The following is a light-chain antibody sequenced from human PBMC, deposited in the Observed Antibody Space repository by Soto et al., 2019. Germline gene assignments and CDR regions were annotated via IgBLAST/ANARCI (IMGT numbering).Light chain of an antibody. CDR1: SSSIGTNF. J-gene: IGLJ1*01. V-gene: IGLV1-47*02. Sequence: QSVLTQPPSASGTPGQRVSISCSGYSSSIGTNFVYWYQQLPGTAPKVLIHSNNQRPSGVPDRFSGSKSGTSASLAISGLRSEDEADYYCAAWDDNLSTYAFGSGTKVNV. CDR3: AAWDDNLSTYA. CDR2: SNN.